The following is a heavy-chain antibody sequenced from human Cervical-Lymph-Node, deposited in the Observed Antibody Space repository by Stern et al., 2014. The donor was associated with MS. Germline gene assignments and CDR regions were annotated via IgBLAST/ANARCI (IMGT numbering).Heavy chain of an antibody. CDR1: GFTFSSYG. D-gene: IGHD1-26*01. CDR3: ARVGELANLFDY. J-gene: IGHJ4*02. Sequence: VQLVESGGGVVQPGRSLRLSCAASGFTFSSYGMHWVRQAPGKGLEWVALIWYDGYNKYYADSVKGRFTISRDNSKNTLYLQMNSLRAEDTAVYYCARVGELANLFDYWGQGTLVTVSS. CDR2: IWYDGYNK. V-gene: IGHV3-33*01.